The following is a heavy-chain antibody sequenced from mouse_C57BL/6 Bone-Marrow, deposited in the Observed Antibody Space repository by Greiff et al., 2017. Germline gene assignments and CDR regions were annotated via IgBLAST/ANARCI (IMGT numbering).Heavy chain of an antibody. V-gene: IGHV1-19*01. CDR2: INPYNGGT. J-gene: IGHJ4*01. CDR1: GYTFTDYY. D-gene: IGHD2-4*01. CDR3: ARGDYDELLAMDY. Sequence: VQLKQSGPVLVKPGASVKMSCKASGYTFTDYYMNWVKQSHGKSLEWIGVINPYNGGTSYNQKFKGKATLTVDKSSSTAYMELNSLTSEDSAVYYCARGDYDELLAMDYWGQGTSVTVSS.